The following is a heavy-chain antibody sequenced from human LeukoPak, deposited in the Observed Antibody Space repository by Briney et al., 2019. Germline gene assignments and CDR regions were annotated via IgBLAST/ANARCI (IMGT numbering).Heavy chain of an antibody. D-gene: IGHD2-21*02. CDR3: ARDRPVVTATEGGY. CDR1: GFTLSNHD. CDR2: IGTAVTADRT. J-gene: IGHJ4*02. V-gene: IGHV3-13*01. Sequence: PGGSLRLSCAASGFTLSNHDMHWVRQATGKGLEWVSAIGTAVTADRTYYAASVKGRFTISRDNAKNSLYLQMNSLRAEDTAVYYCARDRPVVTATEGGYWGQGTLVTVSS.